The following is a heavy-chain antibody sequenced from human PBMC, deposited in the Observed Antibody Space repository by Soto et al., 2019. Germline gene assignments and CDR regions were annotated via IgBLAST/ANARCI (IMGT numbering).Heavy chain of an antibody. CDR1: GFSLSTSGVG. CDR2: IYWDNDR. D-gene: IGHD1-20*01. V-gene: IGHV2-5*02. Sequence: QITLKESGPTLVKPTQTLTLTCTFSGFSLSTSGVGVGWIRQPPGKALKSLALIYWDNDRRYNPALKSRLAITKDTSKHQVVLTMTNVDPVDTATYYCAHRRGGYNWDDGDFDYWGPGTLVTVSS. J-gene: IGHJ4*02. CDR3: AHRRGGYNWDDGDFDY.